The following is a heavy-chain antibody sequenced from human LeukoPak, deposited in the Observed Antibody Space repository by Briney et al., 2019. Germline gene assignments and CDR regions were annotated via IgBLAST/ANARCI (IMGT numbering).Heavy chain of an antibody. CDR3: AREGPYSDSSRSRFDY. J-gene: IGHJ4*02. CDR1: VYTFFNYY. D-gene: IGHD6-6*01. CDR2: INPSGGST. Sequence: VASVKVSCKASVYTFFNYYIHCVPQAPGQGLEWTGIINPSGGSTSYAQKFQGRVTMTRDTSTSTVYMELSSLRSEDTAVYYCAREGPYSDSSRSRFDYWGQGTLVTVSS. V-gene: IGHV1-46*01.